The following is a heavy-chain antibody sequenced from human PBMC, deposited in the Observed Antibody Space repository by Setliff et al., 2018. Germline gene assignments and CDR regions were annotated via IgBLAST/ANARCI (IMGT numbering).Heavy chain of an antibody. Sequence: GASVKVSCKASGYTFNNYDINWVRQAPGQGLEWMGWLNPSSGKTGYALNFQGRVTMTKNTSIATAYMDLSGLMSEDTAVYYCATGPINNDVWGRGTLVTVSS. V-gene: IGHV1-8*02. CDR1: GYTFNNYD. CDR3: ATGPINNDV. J-gene: IGHJ2*01. CDR2: LNPSSGKT.